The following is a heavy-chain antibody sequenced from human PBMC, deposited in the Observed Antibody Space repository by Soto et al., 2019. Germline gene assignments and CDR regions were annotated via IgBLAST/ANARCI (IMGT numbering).Heavy chain of an antibody. V-gene: IGHV3-23*01. D-gene: IGHD3-3*01. Sequence: GGSLRLSCAASGFTFDDYAMHWVRQVPGKGLEWVSAISGSGGTTYYSDSVKGRFTISRDNSKNTVYLQMNDLRVEDAAEYFCAKDSWAIFGVPAGEYYAMDVWGQGTTVTVSS. J-gene: IGHJ6*02. CDR1: GFTFDDYA. CDR2: ISGSGGTT. CDR3: AKDSWAIFGVPAGEYYAMDV.